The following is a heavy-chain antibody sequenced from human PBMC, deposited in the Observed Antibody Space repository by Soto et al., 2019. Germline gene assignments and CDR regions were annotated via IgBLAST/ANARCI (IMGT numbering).Heavy chain of an antibody. J-gene: IGHJ5*02. Sequence: SETLSLTCTVSGGSISSSSYYWGWIRQPPGKGLEWIGSIYYSGSTYYNPSLKSRVTISVDTSKNQFSLKLSSVTAADTAVYYCAREVQYYYDLTRTNTNWFDPWGQGTLVTVSS. CDR3: AREVQYYYDLTRTNTNWFDP. V-gene: IGHV4-39*02. CDR1: GGSISSSSYY. D-gene: IGHD3-22*01. CDR2: IYYSGST.